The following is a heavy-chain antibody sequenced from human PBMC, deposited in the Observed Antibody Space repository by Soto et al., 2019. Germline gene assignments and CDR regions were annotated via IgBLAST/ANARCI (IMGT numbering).Heavy chain of an antibody. Sequence: ASVKVSCKASGYTFTSYYMHWVRQAPGQGLEWMGIINPSGGSTSYAQKFQGRVTMTRDTPTSTVYMELSSLRSEDTAVYYCARDSAIAARLSTNYYYYGMDVWGQGTTVTVSS. D-gene: IGHD6-6*01. V-gene: IGHV1-46*01. CDR1: GYTFTSYY. J-gene: IGHJ6*02. CDR3: ARDSAIAARLSTNYYYYGMDV. CDR2: INPSGGST.